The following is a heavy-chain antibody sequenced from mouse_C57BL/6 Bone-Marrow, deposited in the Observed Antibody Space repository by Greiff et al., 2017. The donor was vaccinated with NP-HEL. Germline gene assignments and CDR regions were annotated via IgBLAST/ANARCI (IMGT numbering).Heavy chain of an antibody. Sequence: EVQLVESGGDLVKPGGSLKLSCAASGFTFSSYGMSWVRQTPDKRLEWVATISSGGSYTYYPDSVKGRVTISRDNAKNTLYRQMSSLKSEDTAMYYCARHGYYGSSSWFAYWGQGTLVTVSA. J-gene: IGHJ3*01. CDR2: ISSGGSYT. CDR1: GFTFSSYG. CDR3: ARHGYYGSSSWFAY. D-gene: IGHD1-1*01. V-gene: IGHV5-6*01.